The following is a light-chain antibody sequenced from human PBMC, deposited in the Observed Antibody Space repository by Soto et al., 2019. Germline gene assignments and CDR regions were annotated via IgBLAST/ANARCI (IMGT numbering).Light chain of an antibody. CDR2: TND. CDR1: SSNIGGNT. Sequence: QSVLTQPPSASGTPGQRVTISCSGSSSNIGGNTVSWFQQLPGTAPKLLIYTNDQWPSGVPDRFSGSKSGTSASLAIIGLQSEDEDDYYCAAWDDSLSGLVFGGGTKLTVL. J-gene: IGLJ3*02. V-gene: IGLV1-44*01. CDR3: AAWDDSLSGLV.